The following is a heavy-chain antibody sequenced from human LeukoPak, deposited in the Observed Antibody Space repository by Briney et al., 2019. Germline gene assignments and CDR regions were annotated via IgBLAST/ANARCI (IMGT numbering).Heavy chain of an antibody. Sequence: SETLSLTCTVSGGSISSSSYYWGWIRQPPGKGLEWIGSICYSGSTYYNPSLKSRVTISVDTSKNQFSLKLSSVTAADTAVYYCARVVATLASYYMDVWGKGTTVTVSS. CDR2: ICYSGST. V-gene: IGHV4-39*07. D-gene: IGHD5-12*01. CDR3: ARVVATLASYYMDV. CDR1: GGSISSSSYY. J-gene: IGHJ6*03.